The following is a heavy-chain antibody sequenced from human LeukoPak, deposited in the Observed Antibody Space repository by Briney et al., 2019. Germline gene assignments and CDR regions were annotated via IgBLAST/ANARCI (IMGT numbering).Heavy chain of an antibody. Sequence: ASVKVSCTASGYTFTSYGISWVRQAPGQGLEWMGLISAYNGNTNYAQKLQGRVTMTTDTSTSTAYKELRSLRSDDTAVYYCARDHIAVAGENFDYWGQGTLVTVSS. CDR3: ARDHIAVAGENFDY. D-gene: IGHD6-19*01. CDR1: GYTFTSYG. CDR2: ISAYNGNT. J-gene: IGHJ4*02. V-gene: IGHV1-18*04.